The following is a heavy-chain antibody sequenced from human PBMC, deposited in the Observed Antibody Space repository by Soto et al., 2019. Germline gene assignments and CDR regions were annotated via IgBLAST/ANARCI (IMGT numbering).Heavy chain of an antibody. CDR1: GYTFTGYY. D-gene: IGHD3-22*01. V-gene: IGHV1-2*04. Sequence: ASVKVSCKASGYTFTGYYMHWVRQAPGQGLEWMGWINPNSGGTNYAQKFQGWVTMTRDTSISTAYMELSRLRSDDTAVYYCARDFRLDDSSGYLPYYYGMDVWGQGTTVTVSS. CDR2: INPNSGGT. CDR3: ARDFRLDDSSGYLPYYYGMDV. J-gene: IGHJ6*02.